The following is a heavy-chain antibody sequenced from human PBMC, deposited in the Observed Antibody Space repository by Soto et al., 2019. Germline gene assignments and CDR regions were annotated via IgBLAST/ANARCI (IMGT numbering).Heavy chain of an antibody. CDR2: ISAYNGNT. J-gene: IGHJ5*02. CDR1: RCTVTSYG. Sequence: ASVKVSCNDSRCTVTSYGISGGRQGPEQGLEWMGWISAYNGNTNYAQKLQGRVTMTTDTSTSTAYMELRSLRSDDTAVYYCARDQGIAVAGDNWFDPWGQRTLVTVSS. CDR3: ARDQGIAVAGDNWFDP. V-gene: IGHV1-18*01. D-gene: IGHD6-19*01.